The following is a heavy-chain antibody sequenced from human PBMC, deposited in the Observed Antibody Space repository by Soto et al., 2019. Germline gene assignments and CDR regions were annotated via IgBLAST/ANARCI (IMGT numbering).Heavy chain of an antibody. D-gene: IGHD2-15*01. CDR3: AKDLRYCSGGSCFG. J-gene: IGHJ4*02. CDR2: ISGSGGRT. V-gene: IGHV3-23*01. CDR1: GLTFSSYA. Sequence: GGSLRLSCGASGLTFSSYAMSWVRQAPGKGLEWVSAISGSGGRTYYADSVKGRFTISRDNSKNTLYLQMNSLRAEDTAVYYCAKDLRYCSGGSCFGWGQGTLVTVSS.